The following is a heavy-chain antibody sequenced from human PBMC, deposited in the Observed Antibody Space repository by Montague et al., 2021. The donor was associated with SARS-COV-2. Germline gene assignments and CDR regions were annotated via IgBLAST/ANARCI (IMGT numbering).Heavy chain of an antibody. V-gene: IGHV4-39*01. CDR3: ARQENSSGWFKPDPFDI. D-gene: IGHD6-19*01. J-gene: IGHJ3*02. CDR2: ICGSGST. Sequence: SETLSLTCTVSGGSISSSSYYWGWIRQPPGKGLEGIGSICGSGSTYYNPSLKSRVTIAVNTSKNQFSLKLSSVTATDTAVYYCARQENSSGWFKPDPFDIWGQGTMVTVSS. CDR1: GGSISSSSYY.